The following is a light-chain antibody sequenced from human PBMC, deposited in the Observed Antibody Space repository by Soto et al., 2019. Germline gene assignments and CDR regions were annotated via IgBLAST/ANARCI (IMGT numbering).Light chain of an antibody. CDR1: QGISSA. CDR3: QQFNNYLT. Sequence: AIQLTQSPSSLSASVGDRVTITCRASQGISSALAWYQQKPGKAPKLLIYDASSLESVVQSRFSGSGSGTDFTLTISSLQPEDFATHYCQQFNNYLTFGQGTRLEIK. J-gene: IGKJ5*01. CDR2: DAS. V-gene: IGKV1D-13*01.